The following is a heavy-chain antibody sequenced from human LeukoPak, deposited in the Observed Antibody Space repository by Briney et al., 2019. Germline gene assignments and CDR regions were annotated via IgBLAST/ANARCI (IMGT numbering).Heavy chain of an antibody. Sequence: QPGGSLRLPCAASGFAFDSYALTWVRQAPGKGLEWVSSISGGGGITNYADSVKVRFTISRDNSKYTLFLQMNSLRAEDTAVYYCAKYGVDCSSTSCYPLYYMDVWGKGTTVTVSS. V-gene: IGHV3-23*01. CDR2: ISGGGGIT. D-gene: IGHD2-2*01. CDR1: GFAFDSYA. J-gene: IGHJ6*03. CDR3: AKYGVDCSSTSCYPLYYMDV.